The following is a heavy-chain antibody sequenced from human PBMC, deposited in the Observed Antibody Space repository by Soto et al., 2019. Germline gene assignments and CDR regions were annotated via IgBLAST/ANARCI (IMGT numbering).Heavy chain of an antibody. J-gene: IGHJ4*02. CDR1: GFTFSSHN. Sequence: EVQLVESGGGLVQPGGSLRLSCAASGFTFSSHNMNWVRQAPGKGLEWVSYIGTSSSNIYYADSVRGRFTISRYNAQNSLYLQMNSLRAEDTAVYYLAREIGSQPARGLDYWGQGSLVTVAS. CDR3: AREIGSQPARGLDY. D-gene: IGHD3-10*01. V-gene: IGHV3-48*01. CDR2: IGTSSSNI.